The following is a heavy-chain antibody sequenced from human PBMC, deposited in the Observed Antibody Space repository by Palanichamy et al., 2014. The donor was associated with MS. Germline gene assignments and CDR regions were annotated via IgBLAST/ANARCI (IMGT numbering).Heavy chain of an antibody. CDR2: IRSKADGGTT. D-gene: IGHD4-17*01. J-gene: IGHJ4*02. CDR1: GFTFSNAW. Sequence: VQLVESGGGLVKPGGSLRLSCAASGFTFSNAWMSWVRQGPGKGLEWVGRIRSKADGGTTDYPASVKGRFTVSRDDSKNTLYLQMDSLKTEDTAVYYCITDPAGVTTVTTVSYFLDYWGQGTLVTVSS. CDR3: ITDPAGVTTVTTVSYFLDY. V-gene: IGHV3-15*01.